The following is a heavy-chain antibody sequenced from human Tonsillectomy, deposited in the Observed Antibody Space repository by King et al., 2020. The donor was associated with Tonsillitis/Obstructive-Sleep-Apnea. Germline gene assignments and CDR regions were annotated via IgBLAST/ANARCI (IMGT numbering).Heavy chain of an antibody. CDR2: INWNGAST. CDR3: VRLRGPGLFGWFDP. CDR1: GFTFDDYG. V-gene: IGHV3-20*04. Sequence: VQLVESGGGVVRPGGSLRLSCAASGFTFDDYGMSWVRQATGQGLEWVSAINWNGASTGYSDSVKGRFTLSRDNAKSTLYLQMNSLRVHNTTLYYCVRLRGPGLFGWFDPWGQGTLVTVPS. J-gene: IGHJ5*02. D-gene: IGHD3-22*01.